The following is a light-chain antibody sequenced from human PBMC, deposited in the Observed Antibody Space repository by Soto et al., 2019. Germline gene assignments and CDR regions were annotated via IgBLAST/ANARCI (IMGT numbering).Light chain of an antibody. V-gene: IGLV2-14*03. J-gene: IGLJ2*01. CDR1: SSDIGGYNY. CDR3: SSYTSASAFEL. CDR2: DVS. Sequence: QSGLTQPASVSGSPGQSITISCTGTSSDIGGYNYVSWYQQHPGKAPKLVIYDVSHRPSGISNRFSGSKSANTASLTVSGLQAEDEADYYCSSYTSASAFELFGGGTKLTVL.